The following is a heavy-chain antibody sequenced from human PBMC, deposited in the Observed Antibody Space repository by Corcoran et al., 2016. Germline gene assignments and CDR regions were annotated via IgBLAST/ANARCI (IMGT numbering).Heavy chain of an antibody. CDR2: IYPGDSDT. CDR3: SSVPRFAVEYYGSGYYYCGMDV. CDR1: GYSFTSYW. D-gene: IGHD3-10*01. Sequence: EVQLVQAGAEVKKPGESLKNSCKGYGYSFTSYWIGWVRQMPGKGLEWMGIIYPGDSDTRYSPSFQGQVTISVDNSINTAYLQWSRLKAADTAMYYCSSVPRFAVEYYGSGYYYCGMDVCGQGTTVTVSS. J-gene: IGHJ6*02. V-gene: IGHV5-51*01.